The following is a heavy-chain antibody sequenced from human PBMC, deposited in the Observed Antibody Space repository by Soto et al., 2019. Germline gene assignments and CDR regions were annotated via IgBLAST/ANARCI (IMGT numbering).Heavy chain of an antibody. Sequence: SETLSLTCAVYGGSFSGYYWSWIRQPPGKGLEWIGEINHSGSTNYNPSLKSRVTISVDTSKNQLSLKLSSVTAADTAVYYCARDSYGSGSYYRIDQNYYYYYMDVWGKGTTVTVSS. CDR1: GGSFSGYY. V-gene: IGHV4-34*01. CDR3: ARDSYGSGSYYRIDQNYYYYYMDV. D-gene: IGHD3-10*01. J-gene: IGHJ6*03. CDR2: INHSGST.